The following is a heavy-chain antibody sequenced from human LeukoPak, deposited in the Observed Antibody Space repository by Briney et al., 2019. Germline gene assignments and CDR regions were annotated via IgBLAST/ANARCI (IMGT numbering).Heavy chain of an antibody. Sequence: SETLSLTCTVSGYSISSGYYWGWIRQPPGKGLEWIGYIYYSGSTNYNPSLKSRVTISVDTSKNQFSLKLSSVTAADTAVYYCARDRARDGYFDYWGQGTLVTVSS. J-gene: IGHJ4*02. V-gene: IGHV4-61*01. CDR3: ARDRARDGYFDY. D-gene: IGHD5-24*01. CDR2: IYYSGST. CDR1: GYSISSGYY.